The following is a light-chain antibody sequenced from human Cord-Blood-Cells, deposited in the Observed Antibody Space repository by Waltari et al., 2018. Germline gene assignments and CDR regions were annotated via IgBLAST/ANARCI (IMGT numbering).Light chain of an antibody. CDR1: QSLLHSDGKTY. CDR3: MQGIHLPLT. CDR2: EVS. Sequence: DIVLTQTPLSLSVTPGQPASISCKSSQSLLHSDGKTYLYWYLQKPGQSPQLLIYEVSSRLSGVPDRFSGSGSGTDVTLKISRVEAEDVGVYYCMQGIHLPLTFGGGTKVEIK. V-gene: IGKV2-29*02. J-gene: IGKJ4*01.